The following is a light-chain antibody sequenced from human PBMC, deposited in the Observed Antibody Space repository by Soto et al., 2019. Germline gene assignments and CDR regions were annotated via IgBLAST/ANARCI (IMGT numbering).Light chain of an antibody. V-gene: IGKV1-13*02. J-gene: IGKJ3*01. Sequence: AIQLTQSPSSLSASVGDRVTITCRASQGISSALAWYQQTPGKAPKLLIYDASSLESGVPSRFSGSGSGTDFTLTISSLQPEDFATYYCQQFNSYFTFGPGTKVDIK. CDR1: QGISSA. CDR3: QQFNSYFT. CDR2: DAS.